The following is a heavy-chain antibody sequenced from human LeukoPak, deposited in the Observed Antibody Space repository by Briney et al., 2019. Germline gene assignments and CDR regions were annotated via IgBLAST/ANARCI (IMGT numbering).Heavy chain of an antibody. D-gene: IGHD1-26*01. J-gene: IGHJ4*02. CDR1: GYTFSSYW. CDR2: IYPGDSDT. CDR3: VRFQYSGSYPDC. V-gene: IGHV5-51*01. Sequence: GESLKISCEGSGYTFSSYWIGWVRQMPEKGLEWMAMIYPGDSDTRYSPSCQGQVIISADKSIRTAYLQWSSLKASDTAMYYCVRFQYSGSYPDCWGQGTRVTVSA.